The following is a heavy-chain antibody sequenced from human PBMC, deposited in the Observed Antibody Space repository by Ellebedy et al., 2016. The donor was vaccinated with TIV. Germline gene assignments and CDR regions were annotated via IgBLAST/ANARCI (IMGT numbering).Heavy chain of an antibody. CDR2: IYSGGDT. D-gene: IGHD6-13*01. Sequence: GESLKISCAASGFIFSSYSMNWVRQAPGKGLEWVSLIYSGGDTVYADSVKGRFTISRDSSKNTLYLQMNSLRAEDTAVYYCARDPPGIAASGPYKWGQGTLVTVSS. J-gene: IGHJ4*02. CDR1: GFIFSSYS. CDR3: ARDPPGIAASGPYK. V-gene: IGHV3-53*01.